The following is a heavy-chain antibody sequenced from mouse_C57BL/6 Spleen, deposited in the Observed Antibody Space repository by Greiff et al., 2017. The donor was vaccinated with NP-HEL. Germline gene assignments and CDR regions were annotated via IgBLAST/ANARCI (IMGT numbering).Heavy chain of an antibody. CDR3: ARDAGYGSSYDY. J-gene: IGHJ2*01. Sequence: EVKLVESGGGLVKPGGSLKLSCAASGFTFSSYAMSWVRQTPEKRLEWVATISDGGSYTYYTDNVKGRFTISRDNAKNNLYLQMSHLKSEDTAMYYCARDAGYGSSYDYWGQGTTLTVSS. D-gene: IGHD1-1*01. V-gene: IGHV5-4*01. CDR1: GFTFSSYA. CDR2: ISDGGSYT.